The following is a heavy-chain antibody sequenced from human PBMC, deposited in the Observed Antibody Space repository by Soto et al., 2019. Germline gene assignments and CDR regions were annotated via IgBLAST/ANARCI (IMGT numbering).Heavy chain of an antibody. J-gene: IGHJ5*02. V-gene: IGHV4-59*01. CDR2: IYYSGST. D-gene: IGHD3-3*01. CDR3: ARATPLFGVVIMEDNGLDP. Sequence: SETLSLTCTVSGGSISSYYWSWIRQPPGKGLEWIGYIYYSGSTNYNPSLKSRVTISVDTSKNQFSLKLSSVTAADTAVYYCARATPLFGVVIMEDNGLDPWGQGTLVTVSS. CDR1: GGSISSYY.